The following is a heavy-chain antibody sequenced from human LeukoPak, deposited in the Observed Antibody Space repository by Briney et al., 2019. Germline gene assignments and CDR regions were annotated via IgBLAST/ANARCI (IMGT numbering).Heavy chain of an antibody. J-gene: IGHJ4*02. V-gene: IGHV4-38-2*02. D-gene: IGHD4-17*01. CDR1: GYSINSGYY. CDR2: IYHSGST. CDR3: AREGTVTTYYFDY. Sequence: PSETLFLTCTVSGYSINSGYYRGWIRQPPGKGLEWIGSIYHSGSTYYNPSLKSRVTISVDTSKNQFSLKLSSVTAADTAVYYCAREGTVTTYYFDYWGQGTLVTVSS.